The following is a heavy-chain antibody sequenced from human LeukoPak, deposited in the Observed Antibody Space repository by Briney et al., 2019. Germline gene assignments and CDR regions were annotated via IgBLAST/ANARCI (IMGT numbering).Heavy chain of an antibody. CDR3: AKVMWMVVVAATDY. CDR2: ISGSGGST. Sequence: GGSLRLSCAASGFTFSSYAMSWVRQAPGKGLEWVSAISGSGGSTYYADSVKGRFTISRDNSKNTLYLQMNSLRAEDTAVYYCAKVMWMVVVAATDYWGQGTLVTVSS. D-gene: IGHD2-15*01. J-gene: IGHJ4*02. V-gene: IGHV3-23*01. CDR1: GFTFSSYA.